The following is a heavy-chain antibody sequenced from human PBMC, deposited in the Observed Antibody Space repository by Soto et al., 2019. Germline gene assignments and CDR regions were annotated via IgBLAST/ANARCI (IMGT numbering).Heavy chain of an antibody. Sequence: QLQLQESGPGLVKPSETLSLTCTVSGGSISSSSYYWGWIRQPPGKGLEWIGSIYYSGSTYYNPSLKSRVTISVDTFKNQFSLKLSSVTAADTAVYYCARRAAAGTNYYYYYMDVWGKGTTVTVSS. CDR1: GGSISSSSYY. V-gene: IGHV4-39*01. D-gene: IGHD6-13*01. CDR3: ARRAAAGTNYYYYYMDV. CDR2: IYYSGST. J-gene: IGHJ6*03.